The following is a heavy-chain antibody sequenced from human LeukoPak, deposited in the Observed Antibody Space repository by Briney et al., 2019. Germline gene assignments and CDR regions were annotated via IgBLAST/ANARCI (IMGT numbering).Heavy chain of an antibody. V-gene: IGHV3-23*01. D-gene: IGHD2-15*01. Sequence: PGGSLRLSCAASGLTFSSYAMSWVRQAPGKGLEWVSAISGSGGSTYYADSVKGRFTISRDNSKNTLYLQMNSLRAEDTAVYYCAKDSIVVVVAAIPNAFDIWGQGTMVTVSS. CDR3: AKDSIVVVVAAIPNAFDI. CDR2: ISGSGGST. CDR1: GLTFSSYA. J-gene: IGHJ3*02.